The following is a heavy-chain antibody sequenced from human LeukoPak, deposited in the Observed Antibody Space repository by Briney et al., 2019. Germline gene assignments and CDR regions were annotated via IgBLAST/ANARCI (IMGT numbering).Heavy chain of an antibody. Sequence: PGGSLRPPCAASGFTFSSYGMHWVRQAPGKGLEWVAVIWYDGSNKYYADSVKGRFTISRDNSKNTLYLQMNSLRAEDTAVYYCAREGLDAGYSYGGPIYYYYYYGMDVWGQGTTVTVSS. V-gene: IGHV3-33*01. CDR3: AREGLDAGYSYGGPIYYYYYYGMDV. D-gene: IGHD5-18*01. J-gene: IGHJ6*02. CDR2: IWYDGSNK. CDR1: GFTFSSYG.